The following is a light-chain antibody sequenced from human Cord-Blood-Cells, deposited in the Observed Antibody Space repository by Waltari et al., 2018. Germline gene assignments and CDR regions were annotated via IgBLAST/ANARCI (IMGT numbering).Light chain of an antibody. Sequence: QSVLTQPPSVSGAPGQRVTISCTGSSSNIGAGYDLHWYQQLPGTAPKLLIYGNSNRPSGVPDRFSGSKSGTSASLAITGLQAEDEADYYCQSYDSSLSGRYVFGTGIKVTVL. CDR1: SSNIGAGYD. J-gene: IGLJ1*01. V-gene: IGLV1-40*01. CDR3: QSYDSSLSGRYV. CDR2: GNS.